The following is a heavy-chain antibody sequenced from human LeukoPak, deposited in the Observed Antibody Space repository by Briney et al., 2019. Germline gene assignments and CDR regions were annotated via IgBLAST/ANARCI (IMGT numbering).Heavy chain of an antibody. CDR3: ARKGRSGYDSRTSNWFDL. CDR2: IYYSGST. D-gene: IGHD5-12*01. V-gene: IGHV4-59*08. CDR1: GVSISSYY. J-gene: IGHJ5*02. Sequence: PSETLSLTCTVSGVSISSYYWSWVRQPPGKGLEWVGYIYYSGSTNYNPSLESRGTISVDTSKNQFSLKLMSVPAADTAVDYCARKGRSGYDSRTSNWFDLWGQGTLVTISS.